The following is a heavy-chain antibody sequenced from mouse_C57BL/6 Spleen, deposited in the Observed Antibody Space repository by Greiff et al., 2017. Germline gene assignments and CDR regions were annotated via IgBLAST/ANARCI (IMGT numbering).Heavy chain of an antibody. CDR3: AREKGYASYYFDY. V-gene: IGHV1-82*01. Sequence: QVQLQQSGPELVKPGASVKISCKASGYAFSSSWMNWVKQRPGKGLEWIGRIYPGDGDTNYNGKFKGKATLTADKSSSTAYMKLSSLTSEDSAVYFCAREKGYASYYFDYWGQGTTLTVSS. CDR2: IYPGDGDT. CDR1: GYAFSSSW. D-gene: IGHD3-2*02. J-gene: IGHJ2*01.